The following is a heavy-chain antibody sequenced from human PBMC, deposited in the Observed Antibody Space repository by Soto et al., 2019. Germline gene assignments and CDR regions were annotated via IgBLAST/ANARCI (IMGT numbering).Heavy chain of an antibody. Sequence: PGESLKISCKGSGYSFTSYWISWVRQMPGKGLEWMGRIDPSDSHSNYSPSFQGHVTISADKSISTAYLQWINLKASDTAMYFCARGYCSGGSCYSDPSVWFDPWGQGTLVTVSS. CDR2: IDPSDSHS. CDR1: GYSFTSYW. V-gene: IGHV5-10-1*01. D-gene: IGHD2-15*01. CDR3: ARGYCSGGSCYSDPSVWFDP. J-gene: IGHJ5*02.